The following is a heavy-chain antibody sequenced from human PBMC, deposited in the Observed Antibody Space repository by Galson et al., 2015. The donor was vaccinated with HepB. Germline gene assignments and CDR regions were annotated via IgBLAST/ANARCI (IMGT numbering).Heavy chain of an antibody. CDR2: IHGGNNK. CDR1: GFSIRSHY. D-gene: IGHD6-13*01. V-gene: IGHV3-53*01. CDR3: AQLGTGY. J-gene: IGHJ4*02. Sequence: SLRLFCAASGFSIRSHYMNWVRQAPGKGLEWVSLIHGGNNKYYADSVKGRFTISRDDSSNTLYLRMNSLRAEGTAVYYCAQLGTGYWGQGTLVTVSS.